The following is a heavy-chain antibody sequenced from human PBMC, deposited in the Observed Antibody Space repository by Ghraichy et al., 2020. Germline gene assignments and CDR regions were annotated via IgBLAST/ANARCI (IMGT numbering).Heavy chain of an antibody. Sequence: SQTLSLTCSVSGDSIGTFYWNWIRQSPEKGLEWIGFIYRSGSTSYNPSLKGRVTMSVDTSKNEFSLTLTSVTAADTAVYYCARRGMSNSYPLDSWGPGTLVTVSS. J-gene: IGHJ4*02. D-gene: IGHD2/OR15-2a*01. CDR3: ARRGMSNSYPLDS. CDR2: IYRSGST. CDR1: GDSIGTFY. V-gene: IGHV4-59*01.